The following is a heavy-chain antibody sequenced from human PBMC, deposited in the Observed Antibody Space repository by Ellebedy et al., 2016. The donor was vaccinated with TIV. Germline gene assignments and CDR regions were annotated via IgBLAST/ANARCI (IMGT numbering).Heavy chain of an antibody. CDR1: GFSFRSYW. D-gene: IGHD4-17*01. Sequence: PGGSLRLSCADSGFSFRSYWMSWVRQAPGKGLEWVANIYQDGSVQYYLDSVKGRFTISRDNAINSLFLQMNSLRAGDTAVYYCARRGSYGDYAVQVNSWFDRWGRGTLVTVSS. J-gene: IGHJ5*02. CDR3: ARRGSYGDYAVQVNSWFDR. CDR2: IYQDGSVQ. V-gene: IGHV3-7*01.